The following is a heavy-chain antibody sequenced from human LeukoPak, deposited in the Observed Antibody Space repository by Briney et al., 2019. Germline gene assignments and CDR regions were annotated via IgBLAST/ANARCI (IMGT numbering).Heavy chain of an antibody. CDR1: GFTVSNKY. J-gene: IGHJ3*02. CDR2: IYSGGSQ. V-gene: IGHV3-66*01. D-gene: IGHD2-15*01. CDR3: AREVYCSGGSCYGDAFDI. Sequence: GGSLRLSCAASGFTVSNKYTSWVRQAPGRGLEWVSGIYSGGSQYYAESVKGRFSISRDKSKNTLYLQMNSLRAEDTALYYCAREVYCSGGSCYGDAFDIWGQGTMVTVSS.